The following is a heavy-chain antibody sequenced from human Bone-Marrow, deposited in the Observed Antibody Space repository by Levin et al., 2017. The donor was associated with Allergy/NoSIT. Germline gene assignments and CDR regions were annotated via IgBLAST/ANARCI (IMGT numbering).Heavy chain of an antibody. J-gene: IGHJ2*01. Sequence: SQTLSLTCAVYGGSFSGYYWSWIRQPPGKGLEWIGEINHSGSTNYNPSLKSRVTISVDTSKNQFSLKLSSVTAADTAVYYCARGHKKQQRGAWYFDLWGRGTLVTVSS. D-gene: IGHD6-13*01. V-gene: IGHV4-34*01. CDR1: GGSFSGYY. CDR2: INHSGST. CDR3: ARGHKKQQRGAWYFDL.